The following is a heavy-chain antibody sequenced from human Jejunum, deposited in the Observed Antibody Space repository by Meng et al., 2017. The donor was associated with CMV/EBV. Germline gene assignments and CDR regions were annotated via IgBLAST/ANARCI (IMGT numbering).Heavy chain of an antibody. V-gene: IGHV1-18*01. Sequence: QVQLVVFGVEVKEPGASLKGSCKASGYTFTNYGITWVRQAPGQGLEWMGWISAYNGNTNYAQTLQGRVTMTTDTSTSTAYMELRSLRSDDTAVYYCARVEVGITSGDYWGQGTLVTVSS. D-gene: IGHD1-26*01. CDR1: GYTFTNYG. J-gene: IGHJ4*02. CDR3: ARVEVGITSGDY. CDR2: ISAYNGNT.